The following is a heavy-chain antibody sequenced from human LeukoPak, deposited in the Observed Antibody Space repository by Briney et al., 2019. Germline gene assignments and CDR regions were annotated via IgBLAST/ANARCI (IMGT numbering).Heavy chain of an antibody. Sequence: GGSLRLSCAASGFTFSSYDMSWVRQAPGRGLEWVSSLTSDGGSTEYADSVKGRFTISRDNSKNTLYLQMNSLRAEDTAVYYCAKEIAARPRNYWGQGTLVTVSS. D-gene: IGHD6-6*01. CDR1: GFTFSSYD. CDR2: LTSDGGST. CDR3: AKEIAARPRNY. J-gene: IGHJ4*02. V-gene: IGHV3-23*01.